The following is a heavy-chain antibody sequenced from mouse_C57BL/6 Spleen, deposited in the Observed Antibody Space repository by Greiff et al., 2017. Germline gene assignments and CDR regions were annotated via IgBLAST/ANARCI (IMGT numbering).Heavy chain of an antibody. CDR2: IYPGDGDT. CDR3: ARSDYYYGSSEGDYFDY. J-gene: IGHJ2*01. V-gene: IGHV1-80*01. CDR1: GYAFSSYW. Sequence: QVQLQQSGAELVKPGASVKISCKASGYAFSSYWMNWVKQRPGKGLEWIGQIYPGDGDTNYNGKFKGKATLTADKSSSTAYMQLSSLTSEDSAVYFCARSDYYYGSSEGDYFDYGGQGTTLTVSS. D-gene: IGHD1-1*01.